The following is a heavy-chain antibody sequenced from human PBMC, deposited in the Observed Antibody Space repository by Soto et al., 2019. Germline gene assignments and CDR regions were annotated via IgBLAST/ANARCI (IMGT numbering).Heavy chain of an antibody. J-gene: IGHJ6*03. CDR3: TADPQSSTVTTYYYYYMDV. Sequence: GGSLRLSCAASGFTFSNAWMSWVRQAPGKGLEWVGRIKSKTDGGTTDYAAPVKGRFTISRDDSKNTLYLQMNSLKTEDTAVYYCTADPQSSTVTTYYYYYMDVWGKGTTVTVSS. CDR1: GFTFSNAW. V-gene: IGHV3-15*01. D-gene: IGHD4-17*01. CDR2: IKSKTDGGTT.